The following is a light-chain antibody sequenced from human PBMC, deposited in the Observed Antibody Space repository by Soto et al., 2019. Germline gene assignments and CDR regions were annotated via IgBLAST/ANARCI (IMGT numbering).Light chain of an antibody. Sequence: DIQMTQSPSTLSASVGDRVTITCRARQSISSGLAWYQQKPGKAPKLLIYDASSLESGVPSRFSGSGSGTEFTLTIISLQPDDFATYYCQQYNSYSRAFGQGTKVEIK. J-gene: IGKJ1*01. CDR1: QSISSG. CDR2: DAS. V-gene: IGKV1-5*01. CDR3: QQYNSYSRA.